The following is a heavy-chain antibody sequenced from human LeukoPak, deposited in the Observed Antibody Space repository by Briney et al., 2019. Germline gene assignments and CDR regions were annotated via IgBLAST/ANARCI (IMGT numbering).Heavy chain of an antibody. CDR2: INPNSGGT. CDR1: RYTFTGYY. Sequence: GASVKVSCKASRYTFTGYYMHWVRQAPGQGLEWMGWINPNSGGTNYAQKFQGRVTMTRDTSISTAYMELSRLRSDDTAVYYCASNGAPLGGDIYWFDPWGQGTLVTVSS. CDR3: ASNGAPLGGDIYWFDP. V-gene: IGHV1-2*02. D-gene: IGHD5-12*01. J-gene: IGHJ5*02.